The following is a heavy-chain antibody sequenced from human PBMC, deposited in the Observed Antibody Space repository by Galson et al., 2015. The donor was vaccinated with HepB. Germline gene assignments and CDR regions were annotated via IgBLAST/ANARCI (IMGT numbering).Heavy chain of an antibody. CDR1: GYTFTTYA. CDR3: ARAPNWGSSNWYFDL. Sequence: SVKVSCKATGYTFTTYAISWVRQAPGQGPEYMGRISGYNGNTNYAQKLQGRVTMTRSTPISTAYMELTSLTSEDTAVYYCARAPNWGSSNWYFDLWGRGTPVIVSS. CDR2: ISGYNGNT. V-gene: IGHV1-18*04. J-gene: IGHJ2*01. D-gene: IGHD7-27*01.